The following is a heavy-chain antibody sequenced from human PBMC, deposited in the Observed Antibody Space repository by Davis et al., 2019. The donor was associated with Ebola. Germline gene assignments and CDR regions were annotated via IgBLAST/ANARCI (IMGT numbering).Heavy chain of an antibody. V-gene: IGHV1-69*06. Sequence: SVKVSCKASGGTFSSYAISWVRQAPGQGLEWMGGIIPIFGTANYAQKFQGRVTITADKSTSKAYMELSSLRSEYTAVYYCAIGGGLIVAREDWFDPWGQGTLVTVSS. CDR3: AIGGGLIVAREDWFDP. CDR2: IIPIFGTA. CDR1: GGTFSSYA. D-gene: IGHD5-12*01. J-gene: IGHJ5*02.